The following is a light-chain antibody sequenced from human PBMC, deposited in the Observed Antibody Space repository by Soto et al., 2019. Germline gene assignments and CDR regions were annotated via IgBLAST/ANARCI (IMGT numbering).Light chain of an antibody. CDR2: AAS. CDR3: QQYGSSPRT. J-gene: IGKJ1*01. Sequence: EIVLPQSPGTLSLSPGERATLSCRASQSVSNGYLAWYHQKPGQAPRLVIYAASTRATGIPDRFSGSGSGTDFTLTISRLEPEDFAVYYCQQYGSSPRTFGQGTKVDIK. V-gene: IGKV3-20*01. CDR1: QSVSNGY.